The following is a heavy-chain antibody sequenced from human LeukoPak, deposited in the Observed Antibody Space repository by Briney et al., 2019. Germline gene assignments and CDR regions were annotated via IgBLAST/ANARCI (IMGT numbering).Heavy chain of an antibody. J-gene: IGHJ4*02. CDR2: VWSDGNGK. V-gene: IGHV3-33*01. CDR1: GFTFSTSG. CDR3: VSVLTVTFDS. Sequence: GGSLRLSCAASGFTFSTSGMHWVRQAPGKGLEWVALVWSDGNGKFYADSVKGRFTISRDNSKNTLYLQMNSLRAEDTAVYYCVSVLTVTFDSWGQGTLVTVSS. D-gene: IGHD4-17*01.